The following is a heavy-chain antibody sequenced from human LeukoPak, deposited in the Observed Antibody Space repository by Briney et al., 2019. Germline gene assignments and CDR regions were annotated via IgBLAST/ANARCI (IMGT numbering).Heavy chain of an antibody. CDR3: ARVFSFGDYIWGSYRYYFDY. CDR2: ISTYIANT. D-gene: IGHD3-16*02. CDR1: GYSFTSFG. V-gene: IGHV1-18*01. Sequence: GASVKVSCKASGYSFTSFGISWVPQAPGQGLEWMGWISTYIANTNYAQKYQGRVTMTTYTSTSTAYMALRSLRSDDTAVYFCARVFSFGDYIWGSYRYYFDYWGQGTLVTVSS. J-gene: IGHJ4*02.